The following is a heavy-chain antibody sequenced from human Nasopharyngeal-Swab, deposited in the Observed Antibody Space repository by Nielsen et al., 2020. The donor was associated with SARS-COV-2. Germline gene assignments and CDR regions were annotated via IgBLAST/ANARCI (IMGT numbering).Heavy chain of an antibody. CDR1: GDSTSRYY. J-gene: IGHJ4*02. CDR2: IYYTGST. D-gene: IGHD2-8*01. CDR3: ARMVYADY. Sequence: ESLKISCTVSGDSTSRYYWSWFRQPPGKGLEWIGYIYYTGSTNYNPSLRSRVTISIDTSKKHFSLELTSLTAADTAVYYCARMVYADYWGQGILVTVSS. V-gene: IGHV4-59*01.